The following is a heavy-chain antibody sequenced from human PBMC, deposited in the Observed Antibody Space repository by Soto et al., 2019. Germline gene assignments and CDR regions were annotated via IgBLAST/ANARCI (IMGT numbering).Heavy chain of an antibody. CDR1: GFIVSSNY. D-gene: IGHD2-15*01. Sequence: EGSLRLSCAASGFIVSSNYMSWVRQAPGKGMEWVSVIYSGGSTFYADSVKGRFIISRDDSKNTLFLQMNSLRAEDTAVYYCATAKLLLPWLFDYWGQGTLVTVSS. V-gene: IGHV3-66*01. J-gene: IGHJ4*02. CDR3: ATAKLLLPWLFDY. CDR2: IYSGGST.